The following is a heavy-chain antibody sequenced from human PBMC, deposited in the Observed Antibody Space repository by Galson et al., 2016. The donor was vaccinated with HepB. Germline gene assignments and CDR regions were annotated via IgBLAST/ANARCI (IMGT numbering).Heavy chain of an antibody. J-gene: IGHJ6*02. V-gene: IGHV3-30*03. D-gene: IGHD3-9*01. CDR1: GFTFGDYD. Sequence: SLRLSCAASGFTFGDYDMNWVRQAPGKGPEWVAVISYDGKTQEYADSVKGRFIISRDNDDNTVFLQMNSLRAEDTAVYYCARDGDSDWFFPYYYSMDVWGPGTTVTVSS. CDR3: ARDGDSDWFFPYYYSMDV. CDR2: ISYDGKTQ.